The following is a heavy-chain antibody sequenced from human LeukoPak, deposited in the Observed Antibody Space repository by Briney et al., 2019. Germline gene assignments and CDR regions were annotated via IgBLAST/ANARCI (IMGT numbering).Heavy chain of an antibody. J-gene: IGHJ6*02. CDR2: ISYDGSDK. V-gene: IGHV3-30*18. Sequence: GGALRLSSAASGFTFSSYGMHWVREAPGKGLEWGAVISYDGSDKYYADSVKGGFTISRDNSKNTLYLQMNSLRAEDTAVYYCAKDGVPYCSSTSCSTAIIYYYGMDVWGQGTTVTVSS. CDR1: GFTFSSYG. D-gene: IGHD2-2*01. CDR3: AKDGVPYCSSTSCSTAIIYYYGMDV.